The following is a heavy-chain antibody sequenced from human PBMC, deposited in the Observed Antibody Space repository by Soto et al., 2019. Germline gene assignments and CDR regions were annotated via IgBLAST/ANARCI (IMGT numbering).Heavy chain of an antibody. V-gene: IGHV3-74*01. CDR3: ARHPSGSTAGTYYGMDV. CDR2: IKGDESSV. J-gene: IGHJ6*02. D-gene: IGHD2-2*01. Sequence: AGSLRLSCVASGFTFSTYCMHSVRPAPAKGLVWVSRIKGDESSVSYADSVKGRFSISRDNAENTLYLQMNSLRAEDTAVYYCARHPSGSTAGTYYGMDVWGQGTTVTVS. CDR1: GFTFSTYC.